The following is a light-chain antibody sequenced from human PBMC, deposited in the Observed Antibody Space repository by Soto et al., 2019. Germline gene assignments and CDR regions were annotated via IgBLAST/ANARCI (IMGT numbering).Light chain of an antibody. V-gene: IGLV1-47*02. CDR3: AAWDDSLSGPGV. CDR2: SNN. CDR1: SSNIGSNY. J-gene: IGLJ3*02. Sequence: QSVLTQPPSASGTPGQRVTISCSGSSSNIGSNYVYWYQQLPGTAPKLLIYSNNQRPSGVPDRFSGSKSGTSASLASSGLRSEDEADYYCAAWDDSLSGPGVFGGGTKLTVL.